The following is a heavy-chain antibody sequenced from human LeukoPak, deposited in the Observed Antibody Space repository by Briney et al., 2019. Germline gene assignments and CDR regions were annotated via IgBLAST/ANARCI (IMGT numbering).Heavy chain of an antibody. D-gene: IGHD1-1*01. CDR1: GGSISSYY. CDR3: RSTTGTPDFDY. J-gene: IGHJ4*02. Sequence: SETLSLTCTVSGGSISSYYWSWIRQPPGKGLEWIGRIYHSGSTYYNPSLKSRVTISADTSKNQFSLKLRSVTAADTAVYYCRSTTGTPDFDYWGQGTLVTVSS. CDR2: IYHSGST. V-gene: IGHV4-59*04.